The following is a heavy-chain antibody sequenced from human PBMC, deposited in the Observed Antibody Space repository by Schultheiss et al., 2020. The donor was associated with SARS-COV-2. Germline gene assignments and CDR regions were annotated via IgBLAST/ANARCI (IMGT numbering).Heavy chain of an antibody. J-gene: IGHJ4*02. CDR2: IYYSGST. CDR3: ASGRVVGGGPFDY. CDR1: GGSISSGGYY. D-gene: IGHD3-16*01. Sequence: SETLSLTCTVSGGSISSGGYYWSWIRQPPGKGLEWIGYIYYSGSTNYNPSLKSRVTISVDTSKNQFSLKLSSVTAADTAVYYCASGRVVGGGPFDYWGQGTLGTVSS. V-gene: IGHV4-61*08.